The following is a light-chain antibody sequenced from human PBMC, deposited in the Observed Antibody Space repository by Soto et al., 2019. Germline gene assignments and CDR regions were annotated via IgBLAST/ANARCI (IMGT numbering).Light chain of an antibody. J-gene: IGKJ1*01. Sequence: DIQMTQSPSTLSASVGDRFSITCRASQSISSWLAWYQQRPGQAPNLLIYQASTLQSGVPSRFSGSGSGTEFTLTISSLQPDDFATYYCQHYNSYSEAFGQGTKVDIK. CDR3: QHYNSYSEA. CDR1: QSISSW. V-gene: IGKV1-5*03. CDR2: QAS.